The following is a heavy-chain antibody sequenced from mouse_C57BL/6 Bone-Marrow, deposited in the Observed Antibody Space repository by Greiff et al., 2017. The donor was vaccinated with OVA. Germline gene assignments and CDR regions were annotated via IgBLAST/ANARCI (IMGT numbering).Heavy chain of an antibody. J-gene: IGHJ1*03. CDR3: TTAYYGSSDWYFDV. Sequence: EVQLQQSGAELVRPGASVKLSCTASGFNIKDDYMHWVKQRPEQGLEWIGWIDPENGDTEYASKFQGKATITADTSSNTAYLQLSSLTSEDTAVYYCTTAYYGSSDWYFDVWGTGTTVTVSS. CDR1: GFNIKDDY. D-gene: IGHD1-1*01. CDR2: IDPENGDT. V-gene: IGHV14-4*01.